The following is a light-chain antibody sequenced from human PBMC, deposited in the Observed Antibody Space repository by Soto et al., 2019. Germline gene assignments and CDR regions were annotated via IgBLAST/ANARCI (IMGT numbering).Light chain of an antibody. CDR3: QHFGGTTFT. J-gene: IGKJ5*01. CDR2: DAS. CDR1: QSVSNNY. Sequence: EIVLTQSPGTLSLSPGERATLSCRDSQSVSNNYLAWYQQKPGQAPRLLIYDASTRATGLPARFSGSGSGTDFTLTISSLEPEDFAVYYCQHFGGTTFTFGQGTRLEIK. V-gene: IGKV3-20*01.